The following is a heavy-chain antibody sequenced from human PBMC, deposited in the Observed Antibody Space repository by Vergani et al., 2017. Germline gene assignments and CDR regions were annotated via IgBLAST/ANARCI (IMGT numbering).Heavy chain of an antibody. Sequence: QVQLVQSGAEVKKPGSSVKVSCKASGGTFSSYAISWVRQAPGQGLEWMGGIIPIFGTANYAQKFQGRVTITAYESTSTAYMELSSLRSEDTAVYYCARDFRPRPPRGASVSFDYWGQGTLVTVSS. J-gene: IGHJ4*02. D-gene: IGHD1-26*01. CDR3: ARDFRPRPPRGASVSFDY. CDR2: IIPIFGTA. CDR1: GGTFSSYA. V-gene: IGHV1-69*01.